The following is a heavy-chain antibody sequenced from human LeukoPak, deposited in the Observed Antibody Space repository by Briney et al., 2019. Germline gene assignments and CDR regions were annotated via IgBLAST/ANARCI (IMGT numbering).Heavy chain of an antibody. J-gene: IGHJ4*02. Sequence: ASVKVSCKASGYTFTDYYMHWVRQAPGQGLEWMGWMNPNSGGTNYPQKFQGRVTMTRDTSINTAYMELSRLRSDDTAVYYCARDLSVTYQIDYWGQGTLVTVSS. V-gene: IGHV1-2*02. CDR1: GYTFTDYY. D-gene: IGHD4-17*01. CDR2: MNPNSGGT. CDR3: ARDLSVTYQIDY.